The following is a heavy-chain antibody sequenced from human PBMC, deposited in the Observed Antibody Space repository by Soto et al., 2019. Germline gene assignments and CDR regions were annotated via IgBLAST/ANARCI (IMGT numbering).Heavy chain of an antibody. CDR2: ISGSGGST. Sequence: GGSLRLSCAASGFTFSSYAMSWVRQAPGKGLEWVSAISGSGGSTYYADSVKGRFTISRDNSKNTLYLQMNSLRAEDTAVYYCAKDLTPAMVRGRAPYYYMDVWGKGTTVTVSS. J-gene: IGHJ6*03. CDR1: GFTFSSYA. D-gene: IGHD3-10*01. V-gene: IGHV3-23*01. CDR3: AKDLTPAMVRGRAPYYYMDV.